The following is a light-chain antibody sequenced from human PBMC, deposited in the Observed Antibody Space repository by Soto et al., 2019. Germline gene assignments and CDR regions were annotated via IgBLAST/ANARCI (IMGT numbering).Light chain of an antibody. V-gene: IGKV1-39*01. CDR2: AAS. J-gene: IGKJ4*01. CDR3: QQSYSTSRIT. CDR1: QNIRSY. Sequence: DIQMTQSPSTLSASEGDRVTINCRASQNIRSYLNWYQQKPGKAPKLLIYAASRLQSGVPSRFSGSGSGTDFTLTISSLHAEDFATYYCQQSYSTSRITFGVGTTVDIK.